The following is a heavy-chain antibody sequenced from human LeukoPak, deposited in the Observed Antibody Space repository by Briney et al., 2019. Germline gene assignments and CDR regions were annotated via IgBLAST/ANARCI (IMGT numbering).Heavy chain of an antibody. Sequence: ASVKVSCKASGYTFTSYYMHWVRQPPGQGLEWMGIINPSGGSTSYAQKFQGRVTMTRDTSTSTVYMELSSLRSEDTAVYYCARVLWVAAAGTGFDYWGQGTLVTVSS. J-gene: IGHJ4*02. CDR2: INPSGGST. V-gene: IGHV1-46*01. CDR3: ARVLWVAAAGTGFDY. CDR1: GYTFTSYY. D-gene: IGHD6-13*01.